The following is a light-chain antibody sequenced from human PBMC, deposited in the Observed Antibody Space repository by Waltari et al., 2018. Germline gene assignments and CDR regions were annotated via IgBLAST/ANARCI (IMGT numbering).Light chain of an antibody. CDR2: DVR. CDR3: SSYTTSTTLV. CDR1: SSDVGYYNY. V-gene: IGLV2-14*01. J-gene: IGLJ3*02. Sequence: QSALTQPASVSGSPGQSITISCTGTSSDVGYYNYVSWYQQHPGKAPKLMIYDVRNRPSGVSNRFSGSKSGNTASLTISGLQAEDEADYYCSSYTTSTTLVFGGGTKLTVL.